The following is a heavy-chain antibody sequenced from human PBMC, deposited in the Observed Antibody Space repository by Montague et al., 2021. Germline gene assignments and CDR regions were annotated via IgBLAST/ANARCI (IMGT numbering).Heavy chain of an antibody. V-gene: IGHV4-59*03. CDR3: ARRSGPIGLYHFDY. D-gene: IGHD5-24*01. J-gene: IGHJ4*02. Sequence: SETLSLTCIVSSGSISSFSWAWIRQAPGKALEWIGHLYDGGDTYYNPSLHSRLTISLDTSRNQFFLMLTSVTAADTAVYYCARRSGPIGLYHFDYWGQGTLVTVSS. CDR2: LYDGGDT. CDR1: SGSISSFS.